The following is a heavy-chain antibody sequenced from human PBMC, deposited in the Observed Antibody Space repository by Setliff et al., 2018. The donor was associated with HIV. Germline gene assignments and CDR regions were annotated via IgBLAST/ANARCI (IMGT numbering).Heavy chain of an antibody. Sequence: GGSLRLSCAASGFTFSNYVMSWVRQAPGKGLEWVSDISNSGGITYYADSVKGRFTVSRDNSKSTLYLQMNSLRAEDTATYYCARGTDYDLWTYYYYMDVWGKGTTVTVSS. D-gene: IGHD3-3*01. CDR1: GFTFSNYV. CDR2: ISNSGGIT. CDR3: ARGTDYDLWTYYYYMDV. J-gene: IGHJ6*03. V-gene: IGHV3-23*01.